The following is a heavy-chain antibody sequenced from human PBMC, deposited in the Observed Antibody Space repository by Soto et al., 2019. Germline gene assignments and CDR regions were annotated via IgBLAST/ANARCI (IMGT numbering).Heavy chain of an antibody. V-gene: IGHV3-48*02. Sequence: GGSPRLSCAASGFTFCSYSMNGVRQDPGKGLEWVSYISSSSSTIYYADSVKGRFTISRDNAKNSLYLQMNSLRDEDTAVYYCASDAYYDFWSGPPYYGMDVWGQGTTVTVSS. CDR3: ASDAYYDFWSGPPYYGMDV. CDR2: ISSSSSTI. D-gene: IGHD3-3*01. J-gene: IGHJ6*02. CDR1: GFTFCSYS.